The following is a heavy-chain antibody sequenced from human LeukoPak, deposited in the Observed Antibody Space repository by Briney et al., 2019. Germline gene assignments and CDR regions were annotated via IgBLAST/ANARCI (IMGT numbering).Heavy chain of an antibody. J-gene: IGHJ4*02. CDR1: GYSFTSYW. D-gene: IGHD3-22*01. CDR3: ARRDYYDSSGTGGIDY. Sequence: GESLKISCKGSGYSFTSYWIGWVRQMPGKGLEWMGIIYPRNSDTRYSPSFQGQATISADKSISTAYLQWSSLKASDTAMYYCARRDYYDSSGTGGIDYWGQGTLVTVSS. CDR2: IYPRNSDT. V-gene: IGHV5-51*01.